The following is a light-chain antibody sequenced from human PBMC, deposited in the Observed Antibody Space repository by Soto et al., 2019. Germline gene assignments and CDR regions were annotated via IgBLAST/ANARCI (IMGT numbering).Light chain of an antibody. CDR2: GAS. J-gene: IGKJ5*01. Sequence: VFTHCRWTLSFSPAGEATLSSRASQSVSSSYLAWYQQKPGQAPRLLIYGASSRPTGIPDRFSGSGSGTDFTLTISRLEPEDFAVYYCQQYGSSSTFGQGTRLEI. V-gene: IGKV3-20*01. CDR3: QQYGSSST. CDR1: QSVSSSY.